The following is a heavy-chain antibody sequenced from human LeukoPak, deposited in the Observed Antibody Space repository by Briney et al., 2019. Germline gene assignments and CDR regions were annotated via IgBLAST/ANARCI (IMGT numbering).Heavy chain of an antibody. D-gene: IGHD2-2*02. J-gene: IGHJ4*02. CDR2: ISGSGGST. V-gene: IGHV3-23*01. Sequence: GGSLRLSCAASGFTFSSCAMSWVRQAPGKGLEWVSAISGSGGSTYYADSVKGRFTISRDNSKNTLYLLMNSLRAEDTAVYYCAKDQGGYCSSTSCYSFDYWGQGTLVTVSS. CDR3: AKDQGGYCSSTSCYSFDY. CDR1: GFTFSSCA.